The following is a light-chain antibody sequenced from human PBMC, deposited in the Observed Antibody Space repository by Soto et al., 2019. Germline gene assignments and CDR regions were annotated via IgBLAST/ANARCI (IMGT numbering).Light chain of an antibody. Sequence: QSVLTQSPSASASLGASVKLTCTLSSGHSNFAIAWHQQQPETGPRYLMKLNNDGSHSKGDGIPDRFSGSSSGAERYLTNSSHQAEDEADYYCQTWGTGTVVFGGGTKLNVL. CDR1: SGHSNFA. J-gene: IGLJ2*01. CDR2: LNNDGSH. V-gene: IGLV4-69*01. CDR3: QTWGTGTVV.